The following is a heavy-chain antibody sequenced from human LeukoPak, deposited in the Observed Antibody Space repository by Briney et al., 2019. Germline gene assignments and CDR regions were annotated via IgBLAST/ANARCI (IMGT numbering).Heavy chain of an antibody. Sequence: SETLSLTCTVSGGSVSSGSYYWSWIRQPPGTGLEWIGYIYYSGSTNYNPSLKSRVTISVDTSKNQFSLKLSSVTAADTAVYYCARDGWTHYYYYGMDVWGQGTTVTVSS. CDR1: GGSVSSGSYY. CDR3: ARDGWTHYYYYGMDV. J-gene: IGHJ6*02. D-gene: IGHD2-15*01. CDR2: IYYSGST. V-gene: IGHV4-61*01.